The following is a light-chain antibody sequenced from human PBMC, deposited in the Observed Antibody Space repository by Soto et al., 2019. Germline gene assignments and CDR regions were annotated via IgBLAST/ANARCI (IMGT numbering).Light chain of an antibody. CDR3: QQYNNWPLT. J-gene: IGKJ4*01. Sequence: EIVRTQAPATMSVSPWERATLSCMASQSVSSNLDWYQQKLGQAPRLLIYGADNRATGIPDRFSGSGSETEFTLTISSLQSEDFAVYYCQQYNNWPLTVGGGTKVE. CDR2: GAD. V-gene: IGKV3-15*01. CDR1: QSVSSN.